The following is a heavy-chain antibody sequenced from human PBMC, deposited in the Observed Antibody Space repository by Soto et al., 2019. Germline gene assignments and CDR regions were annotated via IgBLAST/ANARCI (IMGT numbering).Heavy chain of an antibody. Sequence: SVKVSCKASGFTFTSSAVQWVRQARGQRLAWIGWIVVGSGNTNYAQKFQERVTITRDMSTSTAYMELSSLRSEDTAVYYCAAAANYYDSSGYFPDAFDIWGQGTMVTVSS. J-gene: IGHJ3*02. D-gene: IGHD3-22*01. CDR1: GFTFTSSA. CDR3: AAAANYYDSSGYFPDAFDI. V-gene: IGHV1-58*01. CDR2: IVVGSGNT.